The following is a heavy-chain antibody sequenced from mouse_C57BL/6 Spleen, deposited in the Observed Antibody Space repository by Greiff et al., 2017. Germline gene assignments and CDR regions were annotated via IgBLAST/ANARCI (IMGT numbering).Heavy chain of an antibody. CDR1: GFTFSSYA. V-gene: IGHV5-4*01. Sequence: EVKLVESGGGLVKPGGSLKLSCAASGFTFSSYAMSWVRQTPEKRLEWVATISDGGSYTYYPDNVKGRFTITRDNAKNHLYLQMSHLKSENTAMYYCAREDDYYGSSYRYFDVWGTGTTVTVSS. CDR3: AREDDYYGSSYRYFDV. CDR2: ISDGGSYT. D-gene: IGHD1-1*01. J-gene: IGHJ1*03.